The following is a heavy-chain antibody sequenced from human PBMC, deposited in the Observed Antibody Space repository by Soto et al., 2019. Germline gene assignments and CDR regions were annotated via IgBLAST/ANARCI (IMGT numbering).Heavy chain of an antibody. J-gene: IGHJ2*01. CDR1: GFTFSNYV. CDR3: ARDTSGWGCFDF. D-gene: IGHD6-19*01. Sequence: EVQLLESGGGLVQPGGSLGLSCAASGFTFSNYVMNWVRQAPGKGLEWVSAVNGGGTTYYADSVKGRFTISRDNSKNTLYLQMDSLRAEDTAVYYCARDTSGWGCFDFWGRGTLVTVSS. V-gene: IGHV3-23*01. CDR2: VNGGGTT.